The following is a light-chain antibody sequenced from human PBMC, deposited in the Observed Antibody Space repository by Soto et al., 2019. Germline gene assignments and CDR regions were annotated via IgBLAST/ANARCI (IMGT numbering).Light chain of an antibody. J-gene: IGKJ1*01. CDR1: QSITSY. CDR3: QKRSNWPRT. Sequence: DIQMTQSPSSLSASVGDRVTITCRASQSITSYLNWYQQKPGKAPNLLIYAASSLQSGVPSRFRGSGSGTDFTLTINSLQPEDFETYYCQKRSNWPRTFGQGTKV. V-gene: IGKV1-39*01. CDR2: AAS.